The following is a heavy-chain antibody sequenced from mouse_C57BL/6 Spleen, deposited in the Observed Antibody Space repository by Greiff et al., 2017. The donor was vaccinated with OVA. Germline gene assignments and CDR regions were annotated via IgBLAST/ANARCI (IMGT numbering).Heavy chain of an antibody. Sequence: EVKLMESGPGLVKPSQSLSLTCSVTGYSITSGYYWNWIRQFPGNKLEWMGYISYDGSNNSNPSLKNRISITRDTSKNQFFLKLNSVTTEDTATYYCARSPTGGYFDDWGQGTTLTVSS. CDR1: GYSITSGYY. CDR3: ARSPTGGYFDD. J-gene: IGHJ2*01. CDR2: ISYDGSN. V-gene: IGHV3-6*01.